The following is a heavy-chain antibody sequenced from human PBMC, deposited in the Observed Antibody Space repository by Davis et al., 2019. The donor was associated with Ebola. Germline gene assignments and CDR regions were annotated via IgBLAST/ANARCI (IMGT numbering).Heavy chain of an antibody. CDR3: AKEDIVVVVAATGYYYGMDV. CDR1: GFTFSSYG. D-gene: IGHD2-15*01. J-gene: IGHJ6*02. CDR2: IWYDGSNK. Sequence: GESLKISCAASGFTFSSYGMHWVRQAPGKGLEWVAVIWYDGSNKYYADSVKGRFTISRDNSKNTLYLQMNSLRAEDTAVYYCAKEDIVVVVAATGYYYGMDVWGQGTTVTVSS. V-gene: IGHV3-30*02.